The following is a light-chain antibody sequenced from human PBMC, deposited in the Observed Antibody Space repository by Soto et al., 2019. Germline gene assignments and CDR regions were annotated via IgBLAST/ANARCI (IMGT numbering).Light chain of an antibody. Sequence: EIMMTQSPATLSLSPGERATLSCRASQSISNNLVWYQQKPGQAPRLLIYGASTRATGIPARFSGTGSGTAFTLTISSLQSEDFAVYYCQQYNNWPPWTFGQGTKVEIK. CDR3: QQYNNWPPWT. CDR2: GAS. CDR1: QSISNN. V-gene: IGKV3-15*01. J-gene: IGKJ1*01.